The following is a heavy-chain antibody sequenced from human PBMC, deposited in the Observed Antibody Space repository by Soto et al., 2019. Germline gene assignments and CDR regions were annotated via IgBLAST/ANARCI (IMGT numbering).Heavy chain of an antibody. J-gene: IGHJ6*02. CDR1: GYTFTSYA. D-gene: IGHD1-26*01. V-gene: IGHV1-3*01. Sequence: ASVKVSCKASGYTFTSYAMHWVRQAPGQRLEWMGWINAGNGNTKYSQKFQGRVTITRDTSASTAYMELSSLRSEDTAVYYCASSATTADYYYGMDVWGQGTTVTVSS. CDR2: INAGNGNT. CDR3: ASSATTADYYYGMDV.